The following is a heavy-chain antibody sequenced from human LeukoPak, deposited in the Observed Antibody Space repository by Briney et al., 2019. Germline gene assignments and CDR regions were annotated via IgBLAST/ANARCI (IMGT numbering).Heavy chain of an antibody. V-gene: IGHV3-30*02. Sequence: GGSPRLSCAPSGFTFSSFGIHWVRQAPGKGLEWVSFIRLDGSDKYYADSVKGRFTISRDDSKTTLYLQMNSLRTEDTAVYYCVKDVGYYGFWSGLDYWGQGTLVTVSS. D-gene: IGHD3-3*01. CDR1: GFTFSSFG. CDR2: IRLDGSDK. J-gene: IGHJ4*02. CDR3: VKDVGYYGFWSGLDY.